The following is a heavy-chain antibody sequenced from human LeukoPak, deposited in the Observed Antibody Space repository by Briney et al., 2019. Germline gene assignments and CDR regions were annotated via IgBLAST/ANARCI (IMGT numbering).Heavy chain of an antibody. J-gene: IGHJ4*02. CDR3: ARDQNDSSRSVY. D-gene: IGHD6-13*01. CDR2: IIPIFGTA. CDR1: GGTFSSYT. Sequence: SVKASCKASGGTFSSYTISWVRQAPGQGLEWMGGIIPIFGTANYAQKFQGRVTITADESTSTAYMELSSLRSEDTAVYYCARDQNDSSRSVYWGQGTLVTVSS. V-gene: IGHV1-69*13.